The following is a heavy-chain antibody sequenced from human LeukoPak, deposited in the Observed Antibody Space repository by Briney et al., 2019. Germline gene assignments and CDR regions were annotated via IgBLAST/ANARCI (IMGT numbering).Heavy chain of an antibody. J-gene: IGHJ4*02. CDR3: AVESSGYYYGGGVFDY. Sequence: ASVKVSCKASGYTFTGYYMHWVRQAPGQGLEWMGRIIPIFGIANYAQKFQGRVTITADKSTSTAYMELSSLRSEDTAVYYCAVESSGYYYGGGVFDYWGQGTLVTVSS. CDR1: GYTFTGYY. CDR2: IIPIFGIA. V-gene: IGHV1-69*04. D-gene: IGHD3-22*01.